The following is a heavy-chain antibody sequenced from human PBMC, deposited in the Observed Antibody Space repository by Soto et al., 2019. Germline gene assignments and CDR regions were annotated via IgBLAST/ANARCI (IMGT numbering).Heavy chain of an antibody. D-gene: IGHD3-22*01. J-gene: IGHJ3*01. CDR2: ISAYTGSS. CDR1: GYTFTSSG. Sequence: QVQLVQSGAEVKKPGASVKVSCKASGYTFTSSGMSWVRQAPGQGLEWMGWISAYTGSSEYAQRFQGRVTMTTDRSTSTAYMKLRSLRSDDTAVYYCARAFFYQGSDSRGYSFDAFDFWGPGTLVTVSS. CDR3: ARAFFYQGSDSRGYSFDAFDF. V-gene: IGHV1-18*01.